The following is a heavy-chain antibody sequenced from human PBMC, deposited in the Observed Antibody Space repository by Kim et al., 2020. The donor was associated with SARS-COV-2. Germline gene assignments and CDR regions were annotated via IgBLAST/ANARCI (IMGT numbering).Heavy chain of an antibody. J-gene: IGHJ4*02. CDR2: ISSSSSYT. D-gene: IGHD5-18*01. Sequence: GGSLRLSCAASGFTFSDYYMSWIRQAPGKGLEWVSYISSSSSYTNYADSVKGRFTISRDNAKNSLYLQMNSLRAEDTAVYYCAAGYSYGSLAFAPCDYWGQGTLVTVSS. CDR3: AAGYSYGSLAFAPCDY. V-gene: IGHV3-11*03. CDR1: GFTFSDYY.